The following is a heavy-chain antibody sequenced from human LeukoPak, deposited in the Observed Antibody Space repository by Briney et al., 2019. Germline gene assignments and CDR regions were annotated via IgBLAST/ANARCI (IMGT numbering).Heavy chain of an antibody. V-gene: IGHV3-74*03. D-gene: IGHD6-19*01. Sequence: PGGSLRLSCAASGFTFSSYWVHWVRQAPGKGLVWVSRINSDGYSITYADSVKGRFTISRDNAKNTLYLQMNSLIAEDTAVYFCTRAGYSSGFDSWGQGTLVTVSS. CDR1: GFTFSSYW. J-gene: IGHJ5*01. CDR2: INSDGYSI. CDR3: TRAGYSSGFDS.